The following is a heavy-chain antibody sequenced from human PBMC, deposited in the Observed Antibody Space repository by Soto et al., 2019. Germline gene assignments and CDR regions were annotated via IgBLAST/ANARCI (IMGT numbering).Heavy chain of an antibody. V-gene: IGHV4-30-4*01. J-gene: IGHJ5*02. CDR3: ASLQSPSFDP. Sequence: SETLSLTCTVSGGSISSGDYYWSRIRQPPGKGLEWIGYIYYSGSTYYNPSLKSRVTISVDTSKNQFSLKLSSVTAADTAVYYCASLQSPSFDPWGQGTLDTVSS. CDR1: GGSISSGDYY. D-gene: IGHD4-4*01. CDR2: IYYSGST.